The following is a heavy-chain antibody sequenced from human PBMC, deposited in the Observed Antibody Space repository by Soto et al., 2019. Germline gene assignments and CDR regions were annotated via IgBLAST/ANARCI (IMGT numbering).Heavy chain of an antibody. CDR1: GFTFSSYA. D-gene: IGHD6-13*01. CDR2: ISYDGSNK. V-gene: IGHV3-30-3*01. J-gene: IGHJ4*02. Sequence: QVQLVESGGGVVQPGRSLRLSCAASGFTFSSYAMHWVRQAPGKGLEWVAVISYDGSNKYYADSVKGRFTISRDNSKNTLYLQMNSLRAEDTAVYYCASLGSSWFDYWGQGTLVTVSS. CDR3: ASLGSSWFDY.